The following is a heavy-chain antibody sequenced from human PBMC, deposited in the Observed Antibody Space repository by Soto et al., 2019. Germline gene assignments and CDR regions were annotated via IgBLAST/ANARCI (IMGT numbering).Heavy chain of an antibody. V-gene: IGHV2-26*01. CDR2: IFSNDEK. Sequence: SGPTLVNPTETLTLTCTVSGFSLSNPRMGVSWIRQPPGKALEWLAHIFSNDEKSYSTSLKSRLTISRDTSKSQVVLTMTNMDPVDTATYYCARIQRISMIVVSKPYFDYWGQGALVTGS. CDR3: ARIQRISMIVVSKPYFDY. CDR1: GFSLSNPRMG. J-gene: IGHJ4*02. D-gene: IGHD3-22*01.